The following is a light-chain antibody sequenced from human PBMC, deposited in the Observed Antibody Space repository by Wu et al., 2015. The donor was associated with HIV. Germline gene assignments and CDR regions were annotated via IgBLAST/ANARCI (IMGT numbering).Light chain of an antibody. J-gene: IGKJ5*01. CDR3: QQSYSVLSIT. CDR1: QGINNY. Sequence: DIQMTQSPSSLSASVGDRVTITCRASQGINNYLNWYQQKPGKAPKVLIYGASTLQSGVPSRFSGSGSGTDFTLTISSVQPEDFATYFCQQSYSVLSITFGQRTRLEIK. CDR2: GAS. V-gene: IGKV1-39*01.